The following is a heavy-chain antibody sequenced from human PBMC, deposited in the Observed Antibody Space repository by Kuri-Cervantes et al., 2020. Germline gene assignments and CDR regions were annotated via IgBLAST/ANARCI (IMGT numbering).Heavy chain of an antibody. D-gene: IGHD3-10*01. CDR1: GYSISSGYY. CDR3: ARDPTGAIWFRDNDAFDI. V-gene: IGHV4-38-2*02. Sequence: SETLSLTCTVSGYSISSGYYWGWIRQPPGKGLEGIGSIYHSGSTYYNPSLKSRVTISVDTSKNQLSLKLSSVTAADTAVYYCARDPTGAIWFRDNDAFDIWGQGTMVTVSS. J-gene: IGHJ3*02. CDR2: IYHSGST.